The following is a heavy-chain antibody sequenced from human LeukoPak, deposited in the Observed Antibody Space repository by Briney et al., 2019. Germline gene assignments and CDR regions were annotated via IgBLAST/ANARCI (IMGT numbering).Heavy chain of an antibody. J-gene: IGHJ5*02. CDR2: INAGNGNT. Sequence: ASVKVSCKASGYIFTSYAMHWVRQAPGQRLEWMGWINAGNGNTKYSQKFQGRVTITRDTSASTAYMELSSLRSEDTAVYYCAREDCSGGSCYSESGWFDPWGQGTLVTVSS. CDR3: AREDCSGGSCYSESGWFDP. V-gene: IGHV1-3*01. CDR1: GYIFTSYA. D-gene: IGHD2-15*01.